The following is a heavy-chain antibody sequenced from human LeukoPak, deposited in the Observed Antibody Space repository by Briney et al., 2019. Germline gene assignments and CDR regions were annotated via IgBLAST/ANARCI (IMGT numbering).Heavy chain of an antibody. V-gene: IGHV3-23*01. CDR1: GLTFKLYG. D-gene: IGHD5-18*01. J-gene: IGHJ4*02. Sequence: GGSLRLSCAASGLTFKLYGTSWVRQAPGKGLEWVSVIDGGGGTTYYADSVKGRFTISRDNSKNILYLQMNSLRAEDTAVYYCAKAMAGGYNYGPFDNWGQGTLVTVSS. CDR3: AKAMAGGYNYGPFDN. CDR2: IDGGGGTT.